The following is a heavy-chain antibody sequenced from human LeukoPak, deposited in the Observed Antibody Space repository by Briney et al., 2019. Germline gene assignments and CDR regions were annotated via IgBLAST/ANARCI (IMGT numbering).Heavy chain of an antibody. CDR3: ASLHWGSYRYLDY. V-gene: IGHV4-39*01. CDR1: GGSISSSSYY. D-gene: IGHD3-16*02. J-gene: IGHJ4*02. CDR2: IYYSGST. Sequence: PSETLSLTCTVAGGSISSSSYYWGWIRQPPGKGLEWIGSIYYSGSTYYNPSLKSQVTISVDTSKNQFSLKLSSVTAEDTAVYYCASLHWGSYRYLDYWGQGTLVTVSS.